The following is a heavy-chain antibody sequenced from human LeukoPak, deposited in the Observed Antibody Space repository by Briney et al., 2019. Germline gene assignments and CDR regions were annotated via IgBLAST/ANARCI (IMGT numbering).Heavy chain of an antibody. CDR3: ARSWDNSTLDY. CDR1: GFTFSSYS. CDR2: ISSSSSYI. V-gene: IGHV3-21*01. J-gene: IGHJ4*02. Sequence: GGSLRLSCAASGFTFSSYSMNWVRHAPGNGLEWVSSISSSSSYIYYADSVKGRFTISRDNAKNSLYLQMNSLRAADTAVYYCARSWDNSTLDYWGQGTLVTVSS. D-gene: IGHD1-20*01.